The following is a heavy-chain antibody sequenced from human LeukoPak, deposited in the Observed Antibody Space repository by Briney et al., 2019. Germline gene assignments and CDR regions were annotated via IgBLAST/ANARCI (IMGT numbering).Heavy chain of an antibody. D-gene: IGHD2/OR15-2a*01. CDR3: ASSTTEETLFDY. V-gene: IGHV1-2*06. Sequence: ASVKVSCKASGYTFTSYGISWVRQAPGQGLEWMGRINPNSGGTNYAQKFQGRVTMTRDTSISAAYMELSRLRSDDTAVYYCASSTTEETLFDYWGQGTLVTVSS. J-gene: IGHJ4*02. CDR1: GYTFTSYG. CDR2: INPNSGGT.